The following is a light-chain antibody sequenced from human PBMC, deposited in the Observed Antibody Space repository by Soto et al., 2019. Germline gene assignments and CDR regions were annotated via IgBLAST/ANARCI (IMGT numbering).Light chain of an antibody. Sequence: DIQMTQSPSSLSASVGDRVTITCRASQNINNYLSWYQKKPGKAPLCLIYSTSKLLNGVPSRFRGSGSGTEFTLSISNRQPDDFATYYCQQSSNIPWTFGQGTKVDIK. CDR3: QQSSNIPWT. J-gene: IGKJ1*01. V-gene: IGKV1-39*01. CDR1: QNINNY. CDR2: STS.